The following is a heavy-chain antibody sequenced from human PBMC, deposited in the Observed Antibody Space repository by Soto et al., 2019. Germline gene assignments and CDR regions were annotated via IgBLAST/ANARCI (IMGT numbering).Heavy chain of an antibody. CDR1: GYTFTSYA. Sequence: ASVKVSCKASGYTFTSYAMHWVRQAPGQRLEWMGWINAGNGNTKYSQKFQGRVTITRDTSASTAYMELSSLRSEDTAVYYCARGSRDGYNYDAGSWDYWGQGTLVTVSS. CDR3: ARGSRDGYNYDAGSWDY. J-gene: IGHJ4*02. CDR2: INAGNGNT. V-gene: IGHV1-3*01. D-gene: IGHD5-12*01.